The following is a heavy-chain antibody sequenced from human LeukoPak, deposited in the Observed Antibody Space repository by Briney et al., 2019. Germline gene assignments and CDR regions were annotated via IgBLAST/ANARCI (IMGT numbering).Heavy chain of an antibody. D-gene: IGHD3-3*01. CDR1: GFTFSSYA. Sequence: PGGSLRLSCAASGFTFSSYAMSWVRQAPGKGLEWVSAISGSGGSTYYADSVKGRFTISRDNSKNTLYLQMNSLRAEDTAVYYCAKVIPGLNPHLSGRSGWFDPWGQGTLVTVSS. CDR2: ISGSGGST. V-gene: IGHV3-23*01. CDR3: AKVIPGLNPHLSGRSGWFDP. J-gene: IGHJ5*02.